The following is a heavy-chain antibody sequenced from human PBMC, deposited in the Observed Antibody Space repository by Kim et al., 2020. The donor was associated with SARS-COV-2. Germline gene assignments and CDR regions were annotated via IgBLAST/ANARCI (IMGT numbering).Heavy chain of an antibody. V-gene: IGHV4-31*03. CDR3: ARYSASDWVGFNY. D-gene: IGHD5-12*01. J-gene: IGHJ4*02. CDR2: IYYTGST. CDR1: GDSIISGGSY. Sequence: SETLSLTCSVSGDSIISGGSYWTWIRQLPGKGLEWIGYIYYTGSTYYNPSLKSRLTISLDTPNNQFSLTLSSVTAADTAVYFCARYSASDWVGFNYWGQG.